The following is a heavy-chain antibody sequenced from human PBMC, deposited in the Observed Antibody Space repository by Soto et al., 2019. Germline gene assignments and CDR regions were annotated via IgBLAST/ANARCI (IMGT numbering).Heavy chain of an antibody. D-gene: IGHD3-16*01. J-gene: IGHJ6*02. CDR2: ISGNNGHT. CDR3: AREGEMPYYYYGWDV. V-gene: IGHV1-18*01. Sequence: QVQLVQSGAEVRKPGASVKVSCKASGYTFTTYGISWVRQTPGHGLAWMGWISGNNGHTKYAQKLKGRGTMTTDTSTSTVYMDLRSLRSDDAAVYYCAREGEMPYYYYGWDVWGQGTTVTVSS. CDR1: GYTFTTYG.